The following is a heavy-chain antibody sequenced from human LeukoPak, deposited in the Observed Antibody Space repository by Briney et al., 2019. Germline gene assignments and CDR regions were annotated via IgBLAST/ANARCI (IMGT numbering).Heavy chain of an antibody. CDR2: ISAYNGDT. D-gene: IGHD1-26*01. CDR1: GDTFTSDA. Sequence: GASVKVSCEASGDTFTSDAISWVRQAPGQGLEWMGWISAYNGDTNYAQKLQGRVTMTTDTSTSTAYMELRSLRSDDTAVYYCARSVGATSAFDIWGQGTMVTVSS. J-gene: IGHJ3*02. CDR3: ARSVGATSAFDI. V-gene: IGHV1-18*01.